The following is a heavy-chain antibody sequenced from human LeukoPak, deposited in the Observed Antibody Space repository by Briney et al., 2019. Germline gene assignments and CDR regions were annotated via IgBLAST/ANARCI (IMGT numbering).Heavy chain of an antibody. CDR2: ISSSSSSSYI. Sequence: GGSLRLSCAASGFTFSDYSMNWVRQAPGKGLEWVSSISSSSSSSYIYYADSVKGRFTISRDNSKNTLYLQMNSLRAEDTAVYYCAKGTGYGDYLSYYYYMDVWGKGTTVTISS. J-gene: IGHJ6*03. CDR3: AKGTGYGDYLSYYYYMDV. CDR1: GFTFSDYS. D-gene: IGHD4-17*01. V-gene: IGHV3-21*04.